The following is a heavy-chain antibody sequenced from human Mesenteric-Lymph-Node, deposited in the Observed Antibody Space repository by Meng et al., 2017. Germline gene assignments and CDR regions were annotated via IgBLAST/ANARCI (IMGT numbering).Heavy chain of an antibody. J-gene: IGHJ3*02. Sequence: SETLSLTCAVYGGSFSGYYWSWIRQPPGKGLEWIGEINHSGSTNYNPSLKSRVTISMDTSKNQFSLKMTSVTAADRAVYYCARISTVLTATFDIWGQGTVVTVSS. CDR2: INHSGST. CDR3: ARISTVLTATFDI. D-gene: IGHD4/OR15-4a*01. V-gene: IGHV4-34*01. CDR1: GGSFSGYY.